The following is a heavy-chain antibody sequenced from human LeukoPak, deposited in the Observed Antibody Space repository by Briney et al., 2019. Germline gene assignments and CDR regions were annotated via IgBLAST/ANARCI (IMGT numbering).Heavy chain of an antibody. CDR1: GGSISSYY. J-gene: IGHJ5*02. Sequence: SETLSLTCTVSGGSISSYYWSWIRQPPGKGLEWIGYIYYSGSTNYNPSLESRVTISVDTSKNQFSLKLSSVTAADTAVYYCARSSYSGSYPGWFDPWGQGTLVTVSS. CDR3: ARSSYSGSYPGWFDP. CDR2: IYYSGST. V-gene: IGHV4-59*01. D-gene: IGHD1-26*01.